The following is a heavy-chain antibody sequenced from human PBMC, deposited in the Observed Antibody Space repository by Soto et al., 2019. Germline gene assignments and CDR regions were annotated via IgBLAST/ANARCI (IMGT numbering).Heavy chain of an antibody. CDR3: ARLRGYCSGGSCYHFDC. D-gene: IGHD2-15*01. Sequence: SETLSLTCTVSGGSISSSSYYWGWIRQTPGKGLEWIGSIYYSGTTNYNPSLKSRVSISVDTSKNQSSLRLSSVTAVDTAIYYCARLRGYCSGGSCYHFDCWGQGTLVTVSS. CDR2: IYYSGTT. CDR1: GGSISSSSYY. J-gene: IGHJ4*02. V-gene: IGHV4-39*01.